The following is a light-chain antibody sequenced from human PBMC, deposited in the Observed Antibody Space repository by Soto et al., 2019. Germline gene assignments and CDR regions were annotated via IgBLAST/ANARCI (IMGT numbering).Light chain of an antibody. J-gene: IGKJ2*01. Sequence: EIVLTQSPATLSLSPGERATLSCRASQSVSSYLAWYQQKPGQAPRLLIYDASSRATGIPARFRGSGSGTDFTLTISSLEPEDFAVYYCQQRSNWYTFGQGTQLEIK. CDR1: QSVSSY. V-gene: IGKV3-11*01. CDR2: DAS. CDR3: QQRSNWYT.